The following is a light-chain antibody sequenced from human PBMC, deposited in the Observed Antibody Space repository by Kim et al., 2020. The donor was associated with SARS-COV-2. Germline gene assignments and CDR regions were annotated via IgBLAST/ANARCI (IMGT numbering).Light chain of an antibody. CDR2: TTS. CDR1: QPIHRAF. Sequence: PWERVTLSCSASQPIHRAFLAWYQHSPGQPPRLLISTTSTRAIDIPDRFSGSGSGKDFTLTITSLEPEDFAVYYCKQYGASPHTFGPGTKVDIK. CDR3: KQYGASPHT. J-gene: IGKJ3*01. V-gene: IGKV3-20*01.